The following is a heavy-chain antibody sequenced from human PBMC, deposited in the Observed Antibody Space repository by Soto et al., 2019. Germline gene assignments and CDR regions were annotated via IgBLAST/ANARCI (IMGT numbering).Heavy chain of an antibody. J-gene: IGHJ4*02. CDR2: ITRDGYNK. V-gene: IGHV3-30*04. D-gene: IGHD6-6*01. CDR3: TKSRGGSSSVGLDY. CDR1: GFIFKNYA. Sequence: PGGSLRLSCAGSGFIFKNYALNWVRQAPGKGLEWVASITRDGYNKYYADSVKGRFTISRDNSRDTLSLQMTALRTEDSSIYYCTKSRGGSSSVGLDYWGQGTRVTAPQ.